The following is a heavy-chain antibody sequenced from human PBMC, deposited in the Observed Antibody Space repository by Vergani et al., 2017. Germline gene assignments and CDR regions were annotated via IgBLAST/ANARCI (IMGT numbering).Heavy chain of an antibody. Sequence: EVQLVQSGAEVKKPGESLKISCKGSGYSFTSYWIGWVRQMPGKGLEWMGIIYPGDSYTRYSPSFQGQVTISADKSISTAYLQWSSLKASDTAMYYCARQIAAAGIPGGVAFDIWGQGTMVTVSS. D-gene: IGHD6-13*01. CDR3: ARQIAAAGIPGGVAFDI. J-gene: IGHJ3*02. CDR2: IYPGDSYT. CDR1: GYSFTSYW. V-gene: IGHV5-51*01.